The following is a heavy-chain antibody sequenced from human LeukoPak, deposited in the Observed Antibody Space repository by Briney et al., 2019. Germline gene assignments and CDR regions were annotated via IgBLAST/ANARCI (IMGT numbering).Heavy chain of an antibody. Sequence: ASVKVSCKASGYTFTSYYMHWVRQAPGQGLEWMGIINPSGGSTSYGQKFQGRGTMTRDTSTSTVYMELSSLRYEDTAVYYCARDGPYSGSYNWGQGTLVTVSS. CDR1: GYTFTSYY. V-gene: IGHV1-46*01. J-gene: IGHJ4*02. CDR3: ARDGPYSGSYN. D-gene: IGHD1-26*01. CDR2: INPSGGST.